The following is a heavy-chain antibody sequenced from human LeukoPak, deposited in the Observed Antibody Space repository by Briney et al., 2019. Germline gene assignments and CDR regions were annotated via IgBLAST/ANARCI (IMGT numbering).Heavy chain of an antibody. V-gene: IGHV3-23*01. D-gene: IGHD2-2*01. CDR2: ISGSGGST. CDR3: ANSYCSSTSCYLYYFDY. CDR1: GFTFSSYA. J-gene: IGHJ4*02. Sequence: GGSLRLSCAASGFTFSSYAMSWVRQAPGKGLEWVSAISGSGGSTYHADSVKGRFTISRDNSKNTLYLQMNSLRAEDTAVYYCANSYCSSTSCYLYYFDYWGQGTLVTVSS.